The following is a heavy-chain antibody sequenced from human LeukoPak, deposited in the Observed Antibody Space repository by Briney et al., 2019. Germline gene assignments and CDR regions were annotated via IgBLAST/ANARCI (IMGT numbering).Heavy chain of an antibody. CDR2: ISPSGGST. CDR3: ARDVVRGYSGYGRYFDY. V-gene: IGHV1-46*01. D-gene: IGHD5-12*01. CDR1: XXTFTSYY. J-gene: IGHJ4*02. Sequence: XASXXTFTSYYMHXVRQAPGQGLEWMGIISPSGGSTSYAQKFQGRVTMTRDTSTSTVYMELSSLRSEDTAVYYCARDVVRGYSGYGRYFDYWGQGTLVTVSS.